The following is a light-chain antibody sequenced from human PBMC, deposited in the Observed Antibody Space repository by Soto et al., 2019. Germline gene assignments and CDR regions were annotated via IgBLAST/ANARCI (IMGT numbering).Light chain of an antibody. CDR1: QDISNY. CDR2: DAS. J-gene: IGKJ2*01. Sequence: DIQMTQSPSSLSASVGDRVTITCQASQDISNYLNWYQQKPGKAPKLLIYDASNLETGVPSRFSGSGSGTDFTFTISSLQPEDIATYYCQQGHTLPYTFGQGTNLGI. V-gene: IGKV1-33*01. CDR3: QQGHTLPYT.